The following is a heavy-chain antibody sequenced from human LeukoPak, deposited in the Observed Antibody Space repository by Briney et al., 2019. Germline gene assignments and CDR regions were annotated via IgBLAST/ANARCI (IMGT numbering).Heavy chain of an antibody. J-gene: IGHJ6*03. CDR2: ISSSSSTI. CDR1: GFTFSSYS. CDR3: ARDSGYCSSTSCYGYYYMDV. V-gene: IGHV3-48*01. D-gene: IGHD2-2*01. Sequence: GGSLRLSCAASGFTFSSYSMNWVRQAPGKGLEWVSYISSSSSTIYYADSVKGRFTISRDNAKNSLYLQMNSLRAEDTAVYYCARDSGYCSSTSCYGYYYMDVWGKGTTVTVSS.